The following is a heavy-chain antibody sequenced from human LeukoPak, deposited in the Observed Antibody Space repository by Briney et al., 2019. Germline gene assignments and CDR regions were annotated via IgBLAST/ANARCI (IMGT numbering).Heavy chain of an antibody. J-gene: IGHJ4*02. D-gene: IGHD1-20*01. Sequence: SQTLSLTCTVSGDSISSGDYYWTWIRQPAGKGLEWIGRIYSSGSTNYNPSLKSRLTISLDTSKNQFSLRLSSVTAADTAVYYCARGNWNYFDHWGQGTLVPVSS. CDR1: GDSISSGDYY. CDR3: ARGNWNYFDH. CDR2: IYSSGST. V-gene: IGHV4-61*02.